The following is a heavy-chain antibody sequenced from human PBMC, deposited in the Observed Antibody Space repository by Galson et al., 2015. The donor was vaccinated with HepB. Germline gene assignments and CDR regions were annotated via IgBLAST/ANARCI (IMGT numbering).Heavy chain of an antibody. CDR3: AKGTTNIDY. Sequence: SLRLSCAASGFTFSSLGMTWVRQAPGKGLECVSAIGVNAGNTDYADSVKGRFTISRDNSKNMLYLQMNNLRAEDTAVYYRAKGTTNIDYWGQGTLVTVSS. CDR1: GFTFSSLG. J-gene: IGHJ4*02. CDR2: IGVNAGNT. V-gene: IGHV3-23*01. D-gene: IGHD1-1*01.